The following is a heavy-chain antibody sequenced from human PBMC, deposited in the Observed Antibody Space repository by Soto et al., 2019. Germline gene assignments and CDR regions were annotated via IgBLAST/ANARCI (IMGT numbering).Heavy chain of an antibody. CDR3: ARDRFWSGYYYYCDYGKVV. V-gene: IGHV3-23*01. Sequence: PGGSLRLSCAASGFPFSGYAINWVRQAPGKGLEWVSIISGSGSSTNYADSVKGRFTISRDNARDTVYLQMNSLRAEDTAVYYCARDRFWSGYYYYCDYGKVVWGPATTVSDS. J-gene: IGHJ6*02. CDR1: GFPFSGYA. CDR2: ISGSGSST. D-gene: IGHD3-3*01.